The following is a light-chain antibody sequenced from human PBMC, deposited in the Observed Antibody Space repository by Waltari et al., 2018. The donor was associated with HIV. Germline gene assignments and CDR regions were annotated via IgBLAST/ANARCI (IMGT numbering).Light chain of an antibody. V-gene: IGLV3-1*01. CDR2: QDS. Sequence: SYELTQPPSVSASPGQTASITCSGAKLRPKFASWYQKRPGQSPVMVIFQDSERPSGIPERFSGSNSGDIVTLTISETQALDEGDYFCQVWDNITAIFGGGTKLTVL. CDR1: KLRPKF. CDR3: QVWDNITAI. J-gene: IGLJ2*01.